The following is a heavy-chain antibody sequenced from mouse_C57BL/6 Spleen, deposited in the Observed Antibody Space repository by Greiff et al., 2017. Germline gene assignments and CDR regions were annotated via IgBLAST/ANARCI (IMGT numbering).Heavy chain of an antibody. J-gene: IGHJ2*01. CDR2: INPSNGGT. CDR3: ARPGSFYYFDY. V-gene: IGHV1-53*01. Sequence: QVQLQQPGTELVKPGASVKLSCKASGYTFTSYWMHWVKQSPGQGLEWIGNINPSNGGTNYNEKFKSKATLTVDKSSSTAYLQLSSLTSEDSAVYYCARPGSFYYFDYWGQGTTLTVSS. D-gene: IGHD1-1*02. CDR1: GYTFTSYW.